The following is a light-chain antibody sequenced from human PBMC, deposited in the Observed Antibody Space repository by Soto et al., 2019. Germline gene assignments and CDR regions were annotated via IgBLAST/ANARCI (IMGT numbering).Light chain of an antibody. CDR2: GAS. CDR3: QQYNDWPLT. Sequence: EILMTQSPATLSVSPGEGLTLSCRASQSISRTLAWYQQRHGQAPRXLIYGASSRATGVPARFSGSGSGTEFTLTISSLQSEDFAVYYCQQYNDWPLTFGGGTKVDIK. J-gene: IGKJ4*01. V-gene: IGKV3-15*01. CDR1: QSISRT.